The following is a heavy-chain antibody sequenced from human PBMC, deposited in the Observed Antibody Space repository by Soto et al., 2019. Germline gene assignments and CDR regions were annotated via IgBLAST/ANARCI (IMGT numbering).Heavy chain of an antibody. V-gene: IGHV3-23*01. CDR3: ARDHGSIVAVVAAHGFAY. CDR2: ISSNGGYT. CDR1: GFSLSSYD. D-gene: IGHD2-15*01. Sequence: TGGSLRLSCAASGFSLSSYDMSWVRQAPGKGLEWVSAISSNGGYTYYADSVKGRFTISRDNSKKTLYLQMNSLRAEDTAVYYCARDHGSIVAVVAAHGFAYWGQGTLVTVSS. J-gene: IGHJ4*02.